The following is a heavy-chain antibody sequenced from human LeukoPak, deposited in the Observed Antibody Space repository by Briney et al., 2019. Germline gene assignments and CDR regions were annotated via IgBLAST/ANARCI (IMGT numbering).Heavy chain of an antibody. J-gene: IGHJ4*02. CDR2: IYYSGST. Sequence: PSETLSLTCTVSGGSISSSSYYWGWIRQPPGKGLVWIGSIYYSGSTYYNPSLKSRVTISVDTSKNQFSLKLSSVTAADTAVYYCASLQYSSGWPFDYWGQGTLVTVSS. V-gene: IGHV4-39*01. CDR3: ASLQYSSGWPFDY. CDR1: GGSISSSSYY. D-gene: IGHD6-25*01.